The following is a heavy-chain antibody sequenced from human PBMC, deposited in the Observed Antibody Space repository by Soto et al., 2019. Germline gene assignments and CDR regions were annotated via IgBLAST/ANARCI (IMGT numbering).Heavy chain of an antibody. CDR1: GGSLSSDNCF. CDR2: IYPTGAA. D-gene: IGHD1-26*01. CDR3: AREVISPATSDAFDI. V-gene: IGHV4-31*03. J-gene: IGHJ3*02. Sequence: QVQLQESGPGLVKPSQTLSVTCTVSGGSLSSDNCFWSWVRQHTETGLEWVGYIYPTGAAHCNPSLQRRLPISLDTSKNRFSLSLISVTAADTAVYYCAREVISPATSDAFDIWGQGTMVTVSS.